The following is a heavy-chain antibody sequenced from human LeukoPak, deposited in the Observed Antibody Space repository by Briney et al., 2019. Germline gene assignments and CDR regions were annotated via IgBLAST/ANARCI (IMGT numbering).Heavy chain of an antibody. V-gene: IGHV4-4*07. CDR2: IYTSGST. D-gene: IGHD6-13*01. Sequence: SETLSLTCTVSGCSISSYYWSWIRQPAGNGLEWIGRIYTSGSTKYNPSLNSRVTMSVDTSKNQFSLKLSSVTAADTAVYYCASGIAAAYYMDVWGKGTTVTVSS. CDR1: GCSISSYY. CDR3: ASGIAAAYYMDV. J-gene: IGHJ6*03.